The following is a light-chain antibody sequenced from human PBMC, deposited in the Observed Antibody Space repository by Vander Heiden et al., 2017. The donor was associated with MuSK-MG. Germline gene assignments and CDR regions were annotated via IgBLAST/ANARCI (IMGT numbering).Light chain of an antibody. V-gene: IGLV2-14*01. CDR1: SSDVGGYNF. CDR2: DVS. CDR3: SSYTSISTHV. J-gene: IGLJ2*01. Sequence: QSALTQPASVSGSPGQSITISCTGTSSDVGGYNFVSWYQQHPGKVPKLIIYDVSNRPSGVSNRFSGSKSGTTASLTISGLQAEDEADYYCSSYTSISTHVFGGGTKLTVL.